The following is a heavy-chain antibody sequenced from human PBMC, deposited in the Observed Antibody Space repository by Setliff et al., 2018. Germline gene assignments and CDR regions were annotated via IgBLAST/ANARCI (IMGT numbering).Heavy chain of an antibody. V-gene: IGHV3-21*01. Sequence: GESLKISCAASGFTLSSYTMNWVRQAPGKGLEWVSSISSSSSYIYYADSVKGRFTISRDNAKNSLYLQMNSLRVEDTAVYYCARGPSLGAAANWFDPWGQGTLVTVSS. CDR1: GFTLSSYT. CDR3: ARGPSLGAAANWFDP. CDR2: ISSSSSYI. J-gene: IGHJ5*02. D-gene: IGHD3-16*01.